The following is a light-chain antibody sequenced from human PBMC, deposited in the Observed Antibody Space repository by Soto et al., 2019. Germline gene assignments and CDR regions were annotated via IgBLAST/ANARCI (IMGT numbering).Light chain of an antibody. J-gene: IGLJ1*01. V-gene: IGLV1-47*01. CDR2: RNN. CDR3: AAWDDSLSGYV. CDR1: SSNIGNHY. Sequence: QSVLTQPPSASGTPGQRVTISCSGSSSNIGNHYVYWYQHLPGTAPKLLIYRNNQRPSGVPDRFSGSHSGTSGSLAISGLRSEDEDDYYCAAWDDSLSGYVFGTGTKLTVL.